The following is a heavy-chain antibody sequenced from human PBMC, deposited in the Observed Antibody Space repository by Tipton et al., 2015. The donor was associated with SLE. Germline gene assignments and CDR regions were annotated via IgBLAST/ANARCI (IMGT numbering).Heavy chain of an antibody. CDR2: INHSGST. D-gene: IGHD3-10*01. J-gene: IGHJ4*02. CDR3: ARDSSYYGSGSHSD. CDR1: GGSFSGYY. Sequence: TLSLTCAVYGGSFSGYYWNWIRQPPGKGLEWIGEINHSGSTNYNPSLKSRVTISLDTSKNQFSLKLSSVTAADTAVYYCARDSSYYGSGSHSDWGQGTLVTVSS. V-gene: IGHV4-34*01.